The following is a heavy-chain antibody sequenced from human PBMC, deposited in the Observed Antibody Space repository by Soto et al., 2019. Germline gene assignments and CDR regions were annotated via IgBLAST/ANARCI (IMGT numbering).Heavy chain of an antibody. Sequence: EVQLVESGGNLVQPGGSLRLSCAASGFRFSIYSMNWVRQAPGKGLEWSAYITSDTKTIKYADSVKGRFTSSRDNGKNSVYLHMNSRRDEDTAVYYCARSVEGHFDYWGQGTVVTVSA. CDR3: ARSVEGHFDY. D-gene: IGHD6-19*01. CDR1: GFRFSIYS. J-gene: IGHJ4*02. V-gene: IGHV3-48*02. CDR2: ITSDTKTI.